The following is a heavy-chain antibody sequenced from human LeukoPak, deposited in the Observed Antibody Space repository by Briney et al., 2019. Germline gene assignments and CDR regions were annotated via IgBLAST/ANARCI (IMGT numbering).Heavy chain of an antibody. Sequence: GVSVRLSCEACGFTFSHCGMHWVRQAPGKGLDGVAVICSDATNQYYSDSVKGRFTIFRCNFKRPVSLQMNSLRAVDTAVYYCVNDAQRGFAYSNSLQHWGQGSLVTVSS. CDR2: ICSDATNQ. D-gene: IGHD4-11*01. J-gene: IGHJ4*02. V-gene: IGHV3-33*06. CDR1: GFTFSHCG. CDR3: VNDAQRGFAYSNSLQH.